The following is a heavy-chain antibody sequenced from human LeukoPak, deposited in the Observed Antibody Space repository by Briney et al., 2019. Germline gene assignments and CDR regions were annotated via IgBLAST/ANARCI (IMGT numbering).Heavy chain of an antibody. CDR2: IYSGGST. J-gene: IGHJ4*02. V-gene: IGHV3-66*01. CDR1: GFTISSNY. D-gene: IGHD1-26*01. Sequence: PGGSLRLSCAASGFTISSNYMTWVRQAPGKGLEWVSVIYSGGSTYYADSVKGRFTISRDNAKNSLYLQMNSLRAEDTAVYYCARDSGASGSYSPFDYWGQGTLVTVSS. CDR3: ARDSGASGSYSPFDY.